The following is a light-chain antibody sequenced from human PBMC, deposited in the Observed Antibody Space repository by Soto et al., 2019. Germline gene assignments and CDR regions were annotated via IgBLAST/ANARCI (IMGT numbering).Light chain of an antibody. Sequence: QPVLTQSSSASASLGSSVKLTCTLSSGHSNYIIAWHQQQPGKAPRYLMKVEGTGGYNKGSGVPDRFSGSSSGAARYLTISNLQSEDEADYYCSSYTSSSTPLVFGTGTKLTVL. CDR3: SSYTSSSTPLV. CDR1: SGHSNYI. J-gene: IGLJ1*01. V-gene: IGLV4-60*03. CDR2: VEGTGGY.